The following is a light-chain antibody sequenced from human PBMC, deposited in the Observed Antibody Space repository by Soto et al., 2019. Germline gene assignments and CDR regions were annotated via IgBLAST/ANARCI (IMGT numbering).Light chain of an antibody. Sequence: DSQMTQSPSTLSASVGDRVTITCRASQSISRWLAWHQQKPGKAPRLLIYDASNLQRGVPSRFSGSGSGTEFTLTITSLQPEDFATYYFQQYNAYSGMFGQGTKVDIK. CDR3: QQYNAYSGM. V-gene: IGKV1-5*01. CDR2: DAS. J-gene: IGKJ1*01. CDR1: QSISRW.